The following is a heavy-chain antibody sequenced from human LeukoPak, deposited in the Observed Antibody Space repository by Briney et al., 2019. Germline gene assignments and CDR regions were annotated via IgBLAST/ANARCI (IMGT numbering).Heavy chain of an antibody. D-gene: IGHD3-22*01. J-gene: IGHJ4*02. CDR2: IRYGGSY. CDR1: GFTFTSYG. Sequence: GGSLRLSCAASGFTFTSYGMHWVRQAPGKGLEWAAFIRYGGSYNYADSVKGRFTISRDNSKNTLYLRMDSLRAEDTAVYYCAKDREISSGYHYFDYWGQGTLVTVSS. V-gene: IGHV3-30*02. CDR3: AKDREISSGYHYFDY.